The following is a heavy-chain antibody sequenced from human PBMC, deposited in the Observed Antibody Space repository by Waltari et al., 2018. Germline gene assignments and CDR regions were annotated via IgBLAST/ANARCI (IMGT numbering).Heavy chain of an antibody. V-gene: IGHV3-30-3*01. J-gene: IGHJ4*02. Sequence: QVQLVESGGGVVQPGRSLRLSCAASAFTFNIYAMHWVRQAPGRGLEWVALISYDGSNKYYADSVKGRFTISRDDSKNTLYLQMNSLRDEDTAVYYCARADVYSSSSVYYWGQGTLVTVSS. CDR1: AFTFNIYA. D-gene: IGHD6-6*01. CDR3: ARADVYSSSSVYY. CDR2: ISYDGSNK.